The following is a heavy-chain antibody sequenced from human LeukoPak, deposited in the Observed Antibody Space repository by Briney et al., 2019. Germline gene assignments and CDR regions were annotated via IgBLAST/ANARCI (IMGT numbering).Heavy chain of an antibody. CDR2: ISGKSNNI. Sequence: KTGGSLRLSCAASGFTFSNYNMNWVRRAPGKGLEWVSSISGKSNNIYYADSVKGRFTISRDNTKNSLYLQMNSLRAEDTAMYYCVRIPNGANFQNWFDPWGQGTLVTVSS. V-gene: IGHV3-21*01. CDR3: VRIPNGANFQNWFDP. J-gene: IGHJ5*02. D-gene: IGHD4/OR15-4a*01. CDR1: GFTFSNYN.